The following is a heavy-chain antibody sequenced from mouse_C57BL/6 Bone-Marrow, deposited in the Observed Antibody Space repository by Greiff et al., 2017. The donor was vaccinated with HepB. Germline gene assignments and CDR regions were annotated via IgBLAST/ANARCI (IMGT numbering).Heavy chain of an antibody. Sequence: VQLQQSGPELVKPGASVKIPCKASGYSLTDYYMDWVEQSHGKRLEWIGDYITNNGGTIYNQKCKGKATLTVDKYTSTAYMELRSLTSEDTAVYYCARGNWDYFDYWGQGTTLTVSS. J-gene: IGHJ2*01. D-gene: IGHD4-1*01. CDR1: GYSLTDYY. CDR3: ARGNWDYFDY. CDR2: YITNNGGT. V-gene: IGHV1-18*01.